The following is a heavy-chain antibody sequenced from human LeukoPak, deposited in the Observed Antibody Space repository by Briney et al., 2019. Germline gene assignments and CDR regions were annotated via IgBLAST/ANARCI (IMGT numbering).Heavy chain of an antibody. D-gene: IGHD5-12*01. Sequence: SETLSLTCTVSGGSISSYYRSWIRQPPGKGLEWIGYIYYSGNTNYNPSLKSRVTISVDTSKNQFSLELRSVTAADTAVYYCAIALYSAYDRAAWDYWGQGTLVTVSS. CDR1: GGSISSYY. CDR2: IYYSGNT. V-gene: IGHV4-59*13. CDR3: AIALYSAYDRAAWDY. J-gene: IGHJ4*02.